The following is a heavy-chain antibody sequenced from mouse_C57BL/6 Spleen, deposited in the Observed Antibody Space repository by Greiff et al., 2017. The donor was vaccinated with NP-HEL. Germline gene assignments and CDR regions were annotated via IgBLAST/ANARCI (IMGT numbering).Heavy chain of an antibody. Sequence: EVKLMESGGGLVQPGGSLKLSCAASGFTFSDYYMYWVRQTPEKRLEWVAYISNGGGSTYYPDTVKGRFTISRDNAKNTLYLQNSRLKSEDTAMYYCARRDYYGSSSFAYWGQGTLVTVSA. J-gene: IGHJ3*01. D-gene: IGHD1-1*01. CDR2: ISNGGGST. CDR1: GFTFSDYY. V-gene: IGHV5-12*01. CDR3: ARRDYYGSSSFAY.